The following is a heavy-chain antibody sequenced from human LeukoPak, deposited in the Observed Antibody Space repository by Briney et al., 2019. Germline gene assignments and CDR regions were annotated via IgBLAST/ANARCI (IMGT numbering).Heavy chain of an antibody. J-gene: IGHJ5*02. CDR1: GGSISSYY. D-gene: IGHD2-15*01. CDR3: ARGVGVVAAPPPLVWYTP. Sequence: SETLSLTCTVSGGSISSYYWSWIRQPAGKGLEWIGRIYTSGSTNYNPSLKSRVTMSVDTSKNQFSLKLSSVTAADTAGSYCARGVGVVAAPPPLVWYTPGGQGTLATASS. CDR2: IYTSGST. V-gene: IGHV4-4*07.